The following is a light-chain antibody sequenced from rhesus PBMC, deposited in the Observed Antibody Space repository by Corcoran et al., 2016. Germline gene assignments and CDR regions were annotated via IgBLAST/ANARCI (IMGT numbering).Light chain of an antibody. J-gene: IGKJ2*01. CDR3: LQSSNWPLYS. Sequence: EIVMTQSPATLALSPGERATRSCRASQSVSSYLAWYQQKPGQAPRLLSYGACSRATGIPARCSGRGSGTEFTLTISSLGPEDVGVYFRLQSSNWPLYSFGQGTKVEIK. V-gene: IGKV3-24*04. CDR2: GAC. CDR1: QSVSSY.